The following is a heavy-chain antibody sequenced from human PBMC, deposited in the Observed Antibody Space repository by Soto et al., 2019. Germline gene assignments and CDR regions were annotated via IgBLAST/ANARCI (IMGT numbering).Heavy chain of an antibody. CDR3: ARGLGNIDYGDFLHPHYSMDV. V-gene: IGHV4-34*01. CDR2: INHSGST. J-gene: IGHJ6*03. CDR1: GGSFSGYY. Sequence: SETLSLTCAVYGGSFSGYYWSWIRQPPGKGLEWIGEINHSGSTNYSPSLKSRVTISVDTSKNQFSLKLSSVTAADTAVYYCARGLGNIDYGDFLHPHYSMDVPGTAPTLTLS. D-gene: IGHD4-17*01.